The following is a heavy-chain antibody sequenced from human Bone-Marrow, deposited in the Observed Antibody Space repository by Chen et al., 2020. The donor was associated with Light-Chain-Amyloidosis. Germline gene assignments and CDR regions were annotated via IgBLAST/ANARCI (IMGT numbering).Heavy chain of an antibody. Sequence: QVQLQESGPGLVKPSETLSLTCIVSGYSMNDAYYWGWLRQTPEKGLEWIGSIYRNGNAHYTPSLKSRVTISIDTSTNHFSLQLNSVTAADTAVYYCARDHVDSDSSGYYYHGAFDIWGQGTVVTVSS. V-gene: IGHV4-38-2*02. CDR3: ARDHVDSDSSGYYYHGAFDI. CDR2: IYRNGNA. CDR1: GYSMNDAYY. J-gene: IGHJ3*02. D-gene: IGHD3-22*01.